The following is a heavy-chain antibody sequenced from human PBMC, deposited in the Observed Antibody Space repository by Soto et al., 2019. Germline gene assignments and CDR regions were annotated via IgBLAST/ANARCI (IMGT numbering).Heavy chain of an antibody. Sequence: GGSLRLSCAASGFTFSSYWMSWVRQAPGKGLEWVANIKQDGSEKYYVDSVKGRFTISRDNAKNSLYLQMNSLRAEDTAVYYCARVLTLPVVVAAHDAFDIWGQGTMVTVSS. CDR1: GFTFSSYW. J-gene: IGHJ3*02. CDR2: IKQDGSEK. V-gene: IGHV3-7*01. CDR3: ARVLTLPVVVAAHDAFDI. D-gene: IGHD2-15*01.